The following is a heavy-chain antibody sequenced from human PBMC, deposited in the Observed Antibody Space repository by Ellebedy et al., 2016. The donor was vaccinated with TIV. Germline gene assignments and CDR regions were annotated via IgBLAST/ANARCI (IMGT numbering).Heavy chain of an antibody. CDR2: ISGSGGST. Sequence: GESLKISCAASGFTFSSYAMSWVRQAPGKGLEWVSAISGSGGSTYYADSVRGRFTISRDNSKNTLYLQMNSLRAEDTAMHYCAKDGGLGRYCVSASCYTNAFDIWGQGTMVTVSS. CDR1: GFTFSSYA. CDR3: AKDGGLGRYCVSASCYTNAFDI. D-gene: IGHD2-2*01. V-gene: IGHV3-23*01. J-gene: IGHJ3*02.